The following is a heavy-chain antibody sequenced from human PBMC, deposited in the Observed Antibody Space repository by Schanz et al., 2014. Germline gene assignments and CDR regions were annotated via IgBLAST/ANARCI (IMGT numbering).Heavy chain of an antibody. J-gene: IGHJ4*02. CDR2: ISPYNGNT. V-gene: IGHV1-18*01. CDR1: GYTFTNYG. Sequence: QVRLVQSGAELKMPGATVKVSCETSGYTFTNYGVSWVRQAPGQGLEWVAWISPYNGNTAYAQNLKGEVRMTTDQPPATAYMELRSLTSDDTAVYYCARDRVYRFLKGENRFYFDYWGQGTLVIVSS. CDR3: ARDRVYRFLKGENRFYFDY. D-gene: IGHD3-3*01.